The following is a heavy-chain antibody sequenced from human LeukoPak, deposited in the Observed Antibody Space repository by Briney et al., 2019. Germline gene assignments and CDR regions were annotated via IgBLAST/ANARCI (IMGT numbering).Heavy chain of an antibody. CDR3: ARQRTTAGTGQFDC. CDR1: GFTLSSYW. Sequence: GGSLRLSCAASGFTLSSYWMSWVRQAPGKGLEWVANIKQDGSEKYYVDSVKGRFTISTDNAKNSLYLQMNSLRAEDTAVYYCARQRTTAGTGQFDCWGQGTLVTVSS. CDR2: IKQDGSEK. D-gene: IGHD6-13*01. J-gene: IGHJ4*02. V-gene: IGHV3-7*01.